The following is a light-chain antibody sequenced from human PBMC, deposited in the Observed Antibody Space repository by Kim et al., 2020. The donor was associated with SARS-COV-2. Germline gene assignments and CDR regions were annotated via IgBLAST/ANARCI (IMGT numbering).Light chain of an antibody. CDR2: AAS. CDR3: QQYGGLPLT. V-gene: IGKV3-20*01. CDR1: QSISSIY. Sequence: IVLTQSPGTLSLSPGERATLYCRASQSISSIYFAWYQQKPAQAPRLLTYAASSRATGIPDRFSGSGSGTDFTLTISRLEPEDFAVYYCQQYGGLPLTFGGGTRVDI. J-gene: IGKJ4*01.